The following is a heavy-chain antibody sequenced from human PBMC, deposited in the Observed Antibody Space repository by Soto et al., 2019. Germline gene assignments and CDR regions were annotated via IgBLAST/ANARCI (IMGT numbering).Heavy chain of an antibody. D-gene: IGHD6-19*01. J-gene: IGHJ5*02. CDR3: ARHPRRAVAGTGRNWFDP. V-gene: IGHV4-39*01. Sequence: SETLSLTCTVSGGSISSSSYYWGWIRQPPGKGLEWIGSIYYSGSTYYNPSLKSRVTISVDTSKNQFSLKLSSVTAADTAVYYCARHPRRAVAGTGRNWFDPWGQGTLVTAPQ. CDR1: GGSISSSSYY. CDR2: IYYSGST.